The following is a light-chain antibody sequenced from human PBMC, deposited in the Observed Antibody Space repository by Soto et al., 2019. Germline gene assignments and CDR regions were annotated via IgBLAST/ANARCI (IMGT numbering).Light chain of an antibody. J-gene: IGKJ2*01. CDR2: GAS. V-gene: IGKV3-20*01. CDR3: QQYGSSPPYT. Sequence: EIVLTQSPGTLSLSPGERATLSCRASQSVSSSYLALYQQKPGQHPRLLIYGASSRATGIPDRFSGSGSVTDFTLTISRLEPADFAVYYCQQYGSSPPYTFGQGTKLEIK. CDR1: QSVSSSY.